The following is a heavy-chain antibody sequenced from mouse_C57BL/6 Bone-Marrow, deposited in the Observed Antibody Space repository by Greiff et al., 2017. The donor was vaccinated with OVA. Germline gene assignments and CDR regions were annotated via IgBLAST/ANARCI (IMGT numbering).Heavy chain of an antibody. Sequence: EVQLVESGGGLVKPGGSLKLSCAASGFTFSSYTMSWVRQTPEKRLEWVATISGGGGNTYYPDSVKGRFTISRDNAKNTLYLQMSSLKSEDTAMYYCARRSTVVASDYWGQGTTLTVSS. D-gene: IGHD1-1*01. J-gene: IGHJ2*01. CDR1: GFTFSSYT. V-gene: IGHV5-9*04. CDR2: ISGGGGNT. CDR3: ARRSTVVASDY.